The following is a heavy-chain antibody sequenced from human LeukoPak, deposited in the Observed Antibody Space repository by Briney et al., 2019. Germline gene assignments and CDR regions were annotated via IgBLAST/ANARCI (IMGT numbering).Heavy chain of an antibody. V-gene: IGHV4-34*01. D-gene: IGHD3-22*01. CDR1: GGSFSGYY. CDR2: INHSGST. Sequence: SETLSLTCAVYGGSFSGYYWSWIRQPPGKGLEWIGEINHSGSTNYNPSLKSRVTISVDTSKNQFSLRLSSVTAADTAVYYCARVPRSSGLPYYIDYWGQGTLVTVSS. CDR3: ARVPRSSGLPYYIDY. J-gene: IGHJ4*02.